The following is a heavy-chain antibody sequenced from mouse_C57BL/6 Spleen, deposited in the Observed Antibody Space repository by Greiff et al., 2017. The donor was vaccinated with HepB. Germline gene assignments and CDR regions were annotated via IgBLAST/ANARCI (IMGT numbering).Heavy chain of an antibody. Sequence: EVQLQESGPGLVKPSQSLSLTCSVPGYSITSGYSWTWIRQFPGNKLEWMGYISYDGSNNYNPSLNNRISITRDTSKNQFFLKLNSVTTEDTATYYCARERELYDGHYFDYWGQGTTLTVSS. D-gene: IGHD1-1*01. CDR2: ISYDGSN. CDR3: ARERELYDGHYFDY. CDR1: GYSITSGYS. J-gene: IGHJ2*01. V-gene: IGHV3-6*01.